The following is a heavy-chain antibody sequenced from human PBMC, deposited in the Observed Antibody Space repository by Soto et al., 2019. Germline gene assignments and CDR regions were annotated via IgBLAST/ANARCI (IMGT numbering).Heavy chain of an antibody. CDR1: GGTSSSYA. CDR2: IIPIFGTA. D-gene: IGHD3-10*01. J-gene: IGHJ3*02. Sequence: GASVKVSCKASGGTSSSYAISWVRQAPGQGLEWMGGIIPIFGTANYAQKFQGRVTITADESTSTAYMELSSLRSEDTAVYYCARDQSVRGYYGSGSNLAFDIWGQGTMVTVSS. CDR3: ARDQSVRGYYGSGSNLAFDI. V-gene: IGHV1-69*13.